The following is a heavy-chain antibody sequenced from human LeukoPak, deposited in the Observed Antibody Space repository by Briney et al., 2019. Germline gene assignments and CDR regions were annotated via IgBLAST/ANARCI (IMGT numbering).Heavy chain of an antibody. CDR1: GASISSYY. Sequence: PAETLSLTCTVSGASISSYYWSWFRRPPGKGLEWIAYIFPSGSLNFNPSLKSRASISVDGSKNNVSLDLSSVTAAGTAVYYCARRRDETATAAGYYHMDVWGKGTTVTVSS. J-gene: IGHJ6*03. CDR2: IFPSGSL. D-gene: IGHD3-22*01. V-gene: IGHV4-4*09. CDR3: ARRRDETATAAGYYHMDV.